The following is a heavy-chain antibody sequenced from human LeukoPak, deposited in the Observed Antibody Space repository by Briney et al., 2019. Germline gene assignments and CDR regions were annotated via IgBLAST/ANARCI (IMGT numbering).Heavy chain of an antibody. CDR3: AKYRGYNYGEDAFNI. V-gene: IGHV3-30*18. Sequence: GGSLRLSCAASGFTFSSFGTHWVRQAPGKGLEWMAFISYDGSSKYYAESVKGRFTISRDNSKDTLYLQMNSLRAEDTAVYYCAKYRGYNYGEDAFNIWRQGTMVTVSS. CDR1: GFTFSSFG. D-gene: IGHD5-18*01. J-gene: IGHJ3*02. CDR2: ISYDGSSK.